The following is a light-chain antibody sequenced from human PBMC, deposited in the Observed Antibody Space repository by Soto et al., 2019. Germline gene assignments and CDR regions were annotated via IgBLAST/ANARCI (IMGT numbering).Light chain of an antibody. CDR2: EVT. V-gene: IGLV2-14*01. CDR1: SSDVGGYNY. Sequence: QSALTQPASVSGSPGQSITISCTGTSSDVGGYNYVSWYQQHPGKAPKLVISEVTNRPSGVSNRFSGSKSGNTASLTISGLQAKDESDFYSSSYTSSSTLVVFGTGTKLTVL. J-gene: IGLJ1*01. CDR3: SSYTSSSTLVV.